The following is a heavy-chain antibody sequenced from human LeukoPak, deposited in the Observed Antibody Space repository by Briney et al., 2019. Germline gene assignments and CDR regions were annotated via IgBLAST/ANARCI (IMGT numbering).Heavy chain of an antibody. D-gene: IGHD2-2*01. V-gene: IGHV3-23*01. J-gene: IGHJ6*03. CDR3: AKDAVLGYCSSTSCYGPPGGTYYMDV. Sequence: PGGSLRHSCAASGFTFSSYAMSWVRQAPGKGLEWVSAISGSGGSTYYADSVKGRFTISRDNSKNTLYLQMNSLRAEDTAVYYCAKDAVLGYCSSTSCYGPPGGTYYMDVWGKGTTVTVSS. CDR2: ISGSGGST. CDR1: GFTFSSYA.